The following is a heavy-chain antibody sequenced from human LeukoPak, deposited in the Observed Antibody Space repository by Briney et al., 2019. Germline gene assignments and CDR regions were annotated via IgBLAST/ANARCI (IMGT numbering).Heavy chain of an antibody. V-gene: IGHV5-51*01. CDR2: TYPGDSDT. D-gene: IGHD3-3*01. Sequence: GESLKISCKGSGYSFTSYWIGWVRQMPGKGLEWMGITYPGDSDTRYSPSFQGQVTISADKSISTAYLQWSSLKASDTAMYYCARQKGYDFWSGPNYYYYYMDVWGKGTTVTVSS. CDR3: ARQKGYDFWSGPNYYYYYMDV. CDR1: GYSFTSYW. J-gene: IGHJ6*03.